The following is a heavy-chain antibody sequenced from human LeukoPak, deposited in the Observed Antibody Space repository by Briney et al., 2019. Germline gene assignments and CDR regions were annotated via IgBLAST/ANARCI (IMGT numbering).Heavy chain of an antibody. D-gene: IGHD2/OR15-2a*01. CDR2: ITAYNGNT. CDR1: GYSFTTYS. V-gene: IGHV1-18*01. Sequence: ASVKVSCKTSGYSFTTYSTNWVRQAPGQGLEWMGWITAYNGNTNYAHKFQGRFTTTTDTYTRTVYMELRGLKSNDTAVYYCARGVSNRWADFWGQGTLVTVSS. J-gene: IGHJ4*02. CDR3: ARGVSNRWADF.